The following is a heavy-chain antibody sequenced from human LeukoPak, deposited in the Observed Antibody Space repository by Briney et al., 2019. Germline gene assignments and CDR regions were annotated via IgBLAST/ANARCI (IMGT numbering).Heavy chain of an antibody. Sequence: SVKVSCKASGGTFSSYAISWVRQAPGQGLEWMGRIIPIFGTANYAQKFQGRVTITTDESTSTAYMELSSLRSEDTAVYYCALTYYYDSSGYYRDYWRQGTLVTVSS. D-gene: IGHD3-22*01. CDR1: GGTFSSYA. CDR2: IIPIFGTA. V-gene: IGHV1-69*05. CDR3: ALTYYYDSSGYYRDY. J-gene: IGHJ4*02.